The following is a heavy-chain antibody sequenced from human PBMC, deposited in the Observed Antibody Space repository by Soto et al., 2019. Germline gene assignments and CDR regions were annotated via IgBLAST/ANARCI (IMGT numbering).Heavy chain of an antibody. D-gene: IGHD3-10*01. CDR2: INPSVGST. J-gene: IGHJ4*02. V-gene: IGHV1-46*01. Sequence: QVQLVQSGAEVKKPGASVKVSCKASGYTFTNYYMHWVRQAPGQGLEWMGMINPSVGSTSYAQKFQGRVTMTRDTSTSTVYMELSSLRSEDTAVYYCAIPFRGVTALALDYWGQGTLVTVSS. CDR1: GYTFTNYY. CDR3: AIPFRGVTALALDY.